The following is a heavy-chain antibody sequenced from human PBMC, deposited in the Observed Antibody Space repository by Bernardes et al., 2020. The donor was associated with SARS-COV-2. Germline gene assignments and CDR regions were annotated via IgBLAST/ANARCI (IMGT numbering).Heavy chain of an antibody. V-gene: IGHV3-23*01. D-gene: IGHD5-12*01. CDR1: GFSFSTYT. Sequence: GGSLRLSCAASGFSFSTYTMSWVRQAPGKGLEWVSGIRGDGAITYYTDSVKGRFTISRDNSKNTLYLQMNSLRAEDTAVYYCAKGSLVARLANFNGDWWGDGTLVTVTS. CDR3: AKGSLVARLANFNGDW. CDR2: IRGDGAIT. J-gene: IGHJ4*03.